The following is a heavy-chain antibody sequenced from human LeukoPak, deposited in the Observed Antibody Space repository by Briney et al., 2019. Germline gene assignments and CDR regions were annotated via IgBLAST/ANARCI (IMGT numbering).Heavy chain of an antibody. J-gene: IGHJ5*02. D-gene: IGHD6-13*01. CDR3: ATSSSSWDKGWFDP. CDR1: GGSISSGYYY. CDR2: IAYSEST. V-gene: IGHV4-31*03. Sequence: SQTLSLTCTVSGGSISSGYYYWTWIRQHPGKGLEWIGYIAYSESTYYNPSLKSRVTISVDMSKNQFSLKLSSVTAADTAVYYCATSSSSWDKGWFDPWGQGTLVTVSS.